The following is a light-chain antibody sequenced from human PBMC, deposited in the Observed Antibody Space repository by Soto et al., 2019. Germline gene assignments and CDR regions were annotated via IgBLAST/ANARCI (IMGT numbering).Light chain of an antibody. J-gene: IGLJ2*01. CDR3: LLSYSGARL. CDR1: TGAVTSGHY. V-gene: IGLV7-46*01. Sequence: QAVVTQEPSLTVSPGGTVTLTCGTHTGAVTSGHYPYWFQHKPGQAPRTLISDTSNKHSWTPARFSGSLLGGKAALTLSGAQPEDEAEYYCLLSYSGARLFGGGTKLTVL. CDR2: DTS.